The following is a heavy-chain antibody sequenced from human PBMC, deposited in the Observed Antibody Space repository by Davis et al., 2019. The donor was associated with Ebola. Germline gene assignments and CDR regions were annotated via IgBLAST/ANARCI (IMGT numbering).Heavy chain of an antibody. CDR3: ARERSSSWGTYYYYGMDV. D-gene: IGHD6-13*01. V-gene: IGHV1-69*13. CDR1: GGTFSSYA. Sequence: SVKVSCKASGGTFSSYAISWVRQAPGQGLEWMGGIIPIFGTANYAQKFQGRVTITADESTSTAYMELSSLRSEDTAVYYCARERSSSWGTYYYYGMDVWGQGTTVTVSS. CDR2: IIPIFGTA. J-gene: IGHJ6*02.